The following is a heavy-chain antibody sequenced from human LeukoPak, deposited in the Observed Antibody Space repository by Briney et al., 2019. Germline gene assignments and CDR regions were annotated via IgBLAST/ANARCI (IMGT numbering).Heavy chain of an antibody. V-gene: IGHV4-59*01. J-gene: IGHJ4*02. CDR1: SGSISSYY. CDR2: IYYSGST. CDR3: ARSGVIAAAGLFDY. D-gene: IGHD6-13*01. Sequence: SETLSLTCTVSSGSISSYYWSWIRQPPGKGLEWIGYIYYSGSTNYNPSLKSRVTISVDTSKNQFSLKLSSVTAADTAVYYCARSGVIAAAGLFDYWGQGTLVTVSS.